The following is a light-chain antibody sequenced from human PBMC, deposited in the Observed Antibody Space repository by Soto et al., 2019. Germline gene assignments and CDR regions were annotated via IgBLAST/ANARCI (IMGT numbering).Light chain of an antibody. J-gene: IGKJ1*01. Sequence: DIQMTQSPSSVSASVGDRVTITCRASQGISNYLAWYQQKPGKVPKLLIYAASTLQSGVPSRFSGSGSGTEFTLTISGLEPEDFALYYCLQRNNWPPWTFGQGTKVDIK. CDR3: LQRNNWPPWT. V-gene: IGKV1-17*03. CDR2: AAS. CDR1: QGISNY.